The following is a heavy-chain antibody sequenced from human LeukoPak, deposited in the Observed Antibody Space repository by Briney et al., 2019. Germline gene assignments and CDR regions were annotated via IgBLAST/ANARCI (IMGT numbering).Heavy chain of an antibody. CDR3: AKVAYYGSGSYDMDV. J-gene: IGHJ6*02. D-gene: IGHD3-10*01. V-gene: IGHV3-23*01. Sequence: GASLRHSCAASGFTFSSYAMSGVRQAPGKGLAWVSAIRDSGCSTYYADSVKGRFTISRDNSKNTLYLQMNSRRAEDTAVYYCAKVAYYGSGSYDMDVWGQGTTVTVSS. CDR1: GFTFSSYA. CDR2: IRDSGCST.